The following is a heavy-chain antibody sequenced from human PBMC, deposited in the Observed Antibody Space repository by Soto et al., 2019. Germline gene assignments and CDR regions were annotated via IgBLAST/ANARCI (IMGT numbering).Heavy chain of an antibody. Sequence: PSETLSLTCAVSGVSISSYYWSWLRRPPGKGLEWIGYLYYSGSTNYNPSLKSRVTISVDTSKNQFSLKLTSLTASDTAVYYCARDKITGLFDYWGQGTLVTVSS. CDR2: LYYSGST. J-gene: IGHJ4*02. CDR1: GVSISSYY. CDR3: ARDKITGLFDY. D-gene: IGHD2-8*02. V-gene: IGHV4-59*12.